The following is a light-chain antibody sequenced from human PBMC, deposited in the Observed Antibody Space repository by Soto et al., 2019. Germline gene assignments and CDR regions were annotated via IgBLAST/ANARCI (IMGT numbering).Light chain of an antibody. CDR3: QKYNSAPHT. CDR2: AAS. CDR1: QGISNY. Sequence: DIQMTQSPSSLSASVGDRVTITCRARQGISNYLSWYQQKPGKVPKVLIYAASPLQSGFPSRFRGSGSGTEFTLTICSLQPEDVATYYCQKYNSAPHTFGGGTKVEIK. J-gene: IGKJ4*01. V-gene: IGKV1-27*01.